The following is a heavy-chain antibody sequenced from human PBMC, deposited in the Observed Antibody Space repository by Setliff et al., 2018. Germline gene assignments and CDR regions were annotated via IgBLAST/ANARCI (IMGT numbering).Heavy chain of an antibody. CDR3: ARDLGHGGESDY. D-gene: IGHD2-21*01. Sequence: SETLSLTCTVSGYSISSGYIWGWIRQPPGKGLEWVGNIGHNGSINYNPSLKSRLTISRDTTKNQVTQKLNSVTATDTAVYYCARDLGHGGESDYWGQGILVTVSS. J-gene: IGHJ4*02. CDR2: IGHNGSI. CDR1: GYSISSGYI. V-gene: IGHV4-38-2*02.